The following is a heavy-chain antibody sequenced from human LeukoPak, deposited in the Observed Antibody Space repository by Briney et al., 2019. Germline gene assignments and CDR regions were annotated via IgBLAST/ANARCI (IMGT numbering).Heavy chain of an antibody. CDR1: GGTFSSYA. Sequence: VASVKVSFKASGGTFSSYAISWGRQATGQGLEWMGGIIPIFGTANYAQKFQGRVTITADESTSTAYMELSSLRSEDTAVYYCAPIAAAGTLVAYWGQGTLVTVSS. J-gene: IGHJ4*02. V-gene: IGHV1-69*01. CDR3: APIAAAGTLVAY. D-gene: IGHD6-13*01. CDR2: IIPIFGTA.